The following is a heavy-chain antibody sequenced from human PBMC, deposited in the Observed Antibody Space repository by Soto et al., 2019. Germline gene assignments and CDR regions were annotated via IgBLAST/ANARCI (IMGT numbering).Heavy chain of an antibody. Sequence: GGSLRLSCAASGFTFSNYWMTWVRQAPGKRLERVANMKPDGSEKYYVDSVRGRFTISRDNAKNSLFLQMNSLRAEDTALYYCARDLGHYDYWGQGTLVTVSS. CDR2: MKPDGSEK. J-gene: IGHJ4*02. CDR1: GFTFSNYW. V-gene: IGHV3-7*01. CDR3: ARDLGHYDY.